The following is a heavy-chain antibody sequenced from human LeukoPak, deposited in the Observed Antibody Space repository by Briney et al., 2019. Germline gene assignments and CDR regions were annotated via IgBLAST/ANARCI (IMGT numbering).Heavy chain of an antibody. J-gene: IGHJ4*02. V-gene: IGHV3-74*01. Sequence: GGSLRLSCAASGFTFGSYWMHWVRQAPGKGLVWVSRIDTDGSSTNYADSVKGRFTISRDNVKNTLYLQMNSLRAEDTAVYYCARGLLGIDYWGQGTLVTVSS. CDR2: IDTDGSST. D-gene: IGHD2-8*02. CDR3: ARGLLGIDY. CDR1: GFTFGSYW.